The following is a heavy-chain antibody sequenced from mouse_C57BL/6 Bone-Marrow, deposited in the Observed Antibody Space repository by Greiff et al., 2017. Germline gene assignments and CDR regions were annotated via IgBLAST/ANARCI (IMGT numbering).Heavy chain of an antibody. D-gene: IGHD2-4*01. Sequence: EVMLVESGGGLVKPGGSLKLSCAASGFTFSSYAMSWVRQTPEKRLEWVATISDGGSYTYYPDNVKGRFTISRDNAKNNLYLQMSHLKSEDTAMYYCARVYDYDTFAYWGQGTLVTVSA. CDR2: ISDGGSYT. CDR3: ARVYDYDTFAY. CDR1: GFTFSSYA. J-gene: IGHJ3*01. V-gene: IGHV5-4*03.